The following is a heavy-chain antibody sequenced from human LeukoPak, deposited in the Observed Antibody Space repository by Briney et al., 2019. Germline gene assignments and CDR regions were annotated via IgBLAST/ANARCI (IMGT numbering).Heavy chain of an antibody. CDR1: GGSISSSNYY. V-gene: IGHV4-39*01. J-gene: IGHJ4*02. Sequence: SETLSLTCTVSGGSISSSNYYWGWIRQLPGKGLEWIGSIYYSGSTYYNPSLKSRVTIFVDTSKNQFSLKLSSVTAADTAVYYCARRATYCSGGSCYLYYFDYWGQGTLVTVSS. D-gene: IGHD2-15*01. CDR2: IYYSGST. CDR3: ARRATYCSGGSCYLYYFDY.